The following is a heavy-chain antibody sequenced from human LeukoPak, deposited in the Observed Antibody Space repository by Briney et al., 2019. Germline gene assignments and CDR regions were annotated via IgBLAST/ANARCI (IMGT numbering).Heavy chain of an antibody. D-gene: IGHD6-19*01. J-gene: IGHJ4*02. Sequence: SETLSLTCTVSGGSLSSSSYYWGWIRQPPGKGLEWIGSIYYSGSTYYNPPLKSRVTISVDTSKNQFSLKLSSVTAADTAVDYCAGSRAVALLWGQGTLVTVSS. CDR3: AGSRAVALL. V-gene: IGHV4-39*07. CDR2: IYYSGST. CDR1: GGSLSSSSYY.